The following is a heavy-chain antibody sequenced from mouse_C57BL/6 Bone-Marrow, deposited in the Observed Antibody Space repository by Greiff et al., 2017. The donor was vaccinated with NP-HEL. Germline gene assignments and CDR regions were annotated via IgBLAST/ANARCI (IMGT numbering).Heavy chain of an antibody. Sequence: EVQGVESGGGLVKPGGSLKLSCAASGFTFSDYGMHWVRQAPEKGLEWVAYISSGSSTIYYADTVKGRFTISSDNAKNTLFLQMTSLRSEDTAMYYCARYDYYGFYYAMDYWGQGTSVTVSS. J-gene: IGHJ4*01. D-gene: IGHD1-1*01. CDR1: GFTFSDYG. CDR3: ARYDYYGFYYAMDY. CDR2: ISSGSSTI. V-gene: IGHV5-17*01.